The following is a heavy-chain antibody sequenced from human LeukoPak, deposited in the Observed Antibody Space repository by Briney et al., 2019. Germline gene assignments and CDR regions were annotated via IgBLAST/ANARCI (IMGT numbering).Heavy chain of an antibody. Sequence: SVKVSCKASGYIFTSYGISWVRQAPGQGLEWLGWIIPIFGTANYAQKFQGRVTITTDESTSTAYMELSSLRSEDTAVYYCARGRSGGSPHFDYWGQGTLVTVSS. J-gene: IGHJ4*02. D-gene: IGHD2-15*01. V-gene: IGHV1-69*05. CDR1: GYIFTSYG. CDR2: IIPIFGTA. CDR3: ARGRSGGSPHFDY.